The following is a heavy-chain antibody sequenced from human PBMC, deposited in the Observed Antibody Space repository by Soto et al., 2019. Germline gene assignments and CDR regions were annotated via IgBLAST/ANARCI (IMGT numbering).Heavy chain of an antibody. CDR1: GYSFTSFP. D-gene: IGHD3-10*01. CDR2: INAANGYT. V-gene: IGHV1-3*01. J-gene: IGHJ4*02. CDR3: ARGGGLDD. Sequence: QVQLVQSGAEVKKPGASVKVSCKASGYSFTSFPIHWVRQAPGQGLECMGWINAANGYTRHSQKFQGRVTITRDTSATTAYMDLSSLTSEDTAVYYCARGGGLDDWGQGTLITVSS.